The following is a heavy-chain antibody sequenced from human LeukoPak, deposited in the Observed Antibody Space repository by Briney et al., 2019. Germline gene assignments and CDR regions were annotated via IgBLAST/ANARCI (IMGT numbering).Heavy chain of an antibody. V-gene: IGHV3-23*01. Sequence: GSLRLSCAASGFTFSSYAMSWVRQAPGKGLEWVSSISGSGGSIYYADSVKGRFTISRDNSKSTLYLQMNSLRAEDTAIYYCAKEAVAAAGPFDYWGQGTLVTVSS. D-gene: IGHD6-13*01. CDR3: AKEAVAAAGPFDY. J-gene: IGHJ4*02. CDR2: ISGSGGSI. CDR1: GFTFSSYA.